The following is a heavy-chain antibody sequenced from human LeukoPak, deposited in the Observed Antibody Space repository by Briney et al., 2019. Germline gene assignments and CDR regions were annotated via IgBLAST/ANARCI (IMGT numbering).Heavy chain of an antibody. CDR2: ISYDGSNK. CDR1: GFTFSSYG. D-gene: IGHD3-22*01. J-gene: IGHJ4*02. CDR3: AKAAGTRSIVVVPSAVGGY. V-gene: IGHV3-30*18. Sequence: GRSLRPSCAASGFTFSSYGMHWVRQAPGKGLEWVAVISYDGSNKYYADSVKGRFTISRDNSKNTLYLQMNSLRAEDTAVYYCAKAAGTRSIVVVPSAVGGYWGQGTLVTVSS.